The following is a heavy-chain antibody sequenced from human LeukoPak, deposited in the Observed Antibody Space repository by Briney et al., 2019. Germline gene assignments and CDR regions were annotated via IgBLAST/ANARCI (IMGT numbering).Heavy chain of an antibody. V-gene: IGHV4-59*01. CDR2: IYYSGST. D-gene: IGHD1-26*01. CDR3: ARVFARGGEISGSYYYY. CDR1: GGSISSYY. Sequence: PSETLSLTCTVSGGSISSYYWSWIRQPPGKGLEWIGYIYYSGSTNYNPSLKGRVTTSVDTSKNQFSLKLSSVTAADTAVYYCARVFARGGEISGSYYYYWGQGTLVTVSS. J-gene: IGHJ4*02.